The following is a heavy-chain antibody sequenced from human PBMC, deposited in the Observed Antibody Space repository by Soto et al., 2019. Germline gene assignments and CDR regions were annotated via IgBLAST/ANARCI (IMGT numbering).Heavy chain of an antibody. CDR1: GFTFSSYG. Sequence: QVQLVESGGGVVQPGRSLRLSCAASGFTFSSYGMHWVRQAPGKGLEWVAVISYDGSNKYYADSVKGRFTISRDNSKNKLYLQMNSLRAEDTAVYYCAKGGSEWLLLHPAFFWGQGTLVTVSS. V-gene: IGHV3-30*18. CDR2: ISYDGSNK. D-gene: IGHD3-22*01. J-gene: IGHJ4*02. CDR3: AKGGSEWLLLHPAFF.